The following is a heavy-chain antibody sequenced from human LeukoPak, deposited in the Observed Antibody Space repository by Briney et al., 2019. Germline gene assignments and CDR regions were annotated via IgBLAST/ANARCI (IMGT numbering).Heavy chain of an antibody. CDR2: IYTSGST. CDR1: GGSISSGSYY. CDR3: ARDGHSGSLKGGYYYFDY. J-gene: IGHJ4*02. D-gene: IGHD1-26*01. V-gene: IGHV4-61*02. Sequence: PSETLSLTCTVSGGSISSGSYYWSWIRQPAGKGLEWIGRIYTSGSTNYNPSLKSRVTISVDTSKNQFSLKLSSVTAADTAVYYCARDGHSGSLKGGYYYFDYWGQGTLVTVSS.